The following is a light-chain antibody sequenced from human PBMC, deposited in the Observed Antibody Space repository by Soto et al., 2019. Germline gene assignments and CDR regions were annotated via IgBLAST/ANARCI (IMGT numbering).Light chain of an antibody. CDR1: SSDVGAYNY. Sequence: QSVLTQPASVSGSPGQSITISCTGTSSDVGAYNYVSWYQQYPGKVPKLMISEVSNRPSGVSNRFSGSKSGNTASLTISGLQAEDEADYYCSSYTSSSTVVFGGGTKLTVL. J-gene: IGLJ2*01. CDR2: EVS. CDR3: SSYTSSSTVV. V-gene: IGLV2-14*01.